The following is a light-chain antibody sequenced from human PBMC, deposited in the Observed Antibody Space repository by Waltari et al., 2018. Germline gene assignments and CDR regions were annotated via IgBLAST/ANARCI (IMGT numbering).Light chain of an antibody. J-gene: IGKJ1*01. CDR3: QKYGTLPAT. Sequence: DIVLTQSPGTLSVSLGARATLSCRASQSVRRTLAWYQQKPGQAPRLLIYDASTRATGVPDRFSGSGFGTDFSLTISRLEPEDFAVYYCQKYGTLPATFGQGTKVEIK. V-gene: IGKV3-20*01. CDR2: DAS. CDR1: QSVRRT.